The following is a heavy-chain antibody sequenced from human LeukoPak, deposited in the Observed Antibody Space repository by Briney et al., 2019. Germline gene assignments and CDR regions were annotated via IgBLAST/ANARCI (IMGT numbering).Heavy chain of an antibody. CDR3: ARAGGYCGRISCPYYFDY. V-gene: IGHV1-8*01. CDR2: MNPNSGNT. CDR1: GYTFTSYD. J-gene: IGHJ4*02. D-gene: IGHD2-15*01. Sequence: GASVKVSCKASGYTFTSYDIDWVRQATGQGLEWMGWMNPNSGNTGYAQKFQGRVTMTRNTSISTAYMELSSLRSEDTAVYYCARAGGYCGRISCPYYFDYGAKGSLV.